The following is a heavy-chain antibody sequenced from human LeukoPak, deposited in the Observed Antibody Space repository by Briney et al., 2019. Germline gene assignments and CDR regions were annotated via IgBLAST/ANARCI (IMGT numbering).Heavy chain of an antibody. Sequence: PSETLSLTCTVSDGSISSSSYYWGWIRQPPGKGLEWIGSIYYSGSTYYNPSLKSRVTISVDTSKNQFSLKLSSVTAADTAVYYCARGIYDSSGYYSYWGQGTLVTVSS. CDR2: IYYSGST. D-gene: IGHD3-22*01. V-gene: IGHV4-39*01. CDR1: DGSISSSSYY. CDR3: ARGIYDSSGYYSY. J-gene: IGHJ4*02.